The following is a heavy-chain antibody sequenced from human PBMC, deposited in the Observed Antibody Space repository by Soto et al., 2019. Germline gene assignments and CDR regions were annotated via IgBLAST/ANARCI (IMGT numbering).Heavy chain of an antibody. J-gene: IGHJ6*04. CDR1: GYTFTSYG. CDR2: ISAYNGNT. Sequence: ASVKVSCKASGYTFTSYGISWVRQAPGQGLEWMGWISAYNGNTNYAQKLQGRVTMTTDTSTSTAYMELRSLRSDDTAVYYCARFAPGGEYQLLMDVWGKGTTVTVSS. D-gene: IGHD2-2*01. CDR3: ARFAPGGEYQLLMDV. V-gene: IGHV1-18*01.